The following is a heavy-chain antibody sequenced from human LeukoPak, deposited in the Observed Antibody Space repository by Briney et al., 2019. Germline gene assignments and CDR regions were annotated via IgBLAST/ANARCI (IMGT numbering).Heavy chain of an antibody. D-gene: IGHD6-19*01. CDR3: ARRAPYSSGWYD. V-gene: IGHV4-39*01. Sequence: PSETLSLTCTVSGGSISSSSYYWGWIRQPPGKGLEWIGCIYYNGNTYYNPSLKSRVTISLDTSKNEFSLKLSSVTAADTAVYYCARRAPYSSGWYDWGQGTLVTVSS. J-gene: IGHJ4*02. CDR1: GGSISSSSYY. CDR2: IYYNGNT.